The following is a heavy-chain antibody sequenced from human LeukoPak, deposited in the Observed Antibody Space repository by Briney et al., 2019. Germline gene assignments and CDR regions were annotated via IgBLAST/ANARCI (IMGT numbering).Heavy chain of an antibody. Sequence: GSLRLSCAASGFTFSSYAMSVVREALGTGLERVSAIRGSGDSTYYADSVKGRFTISRDNSKDTLYLQMNSLRAEDTALYYCAKDHDYYASGPIWGQGTMVTVSS. CDR2: IRGSGDST. V-gene: IGHV3-23*01. CDR1: GFTFSSYA. J-gene: IGHJ3*02. CDR3: AKDHDYYASGPI. D-gene: IGHD3-10*01.